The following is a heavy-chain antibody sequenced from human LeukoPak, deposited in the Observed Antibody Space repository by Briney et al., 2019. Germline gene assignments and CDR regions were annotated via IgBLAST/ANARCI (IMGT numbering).Heavy chain of an antibody. CDR2: ISTYNGNA. CDR1: GYSFTNYG. D-gene: IGHD6-19*01. CDR3: ARHLAVAGLNWFDP. J-gene: IGHJ5*02. V-gene: IGHV1-18*01. Sequence: GASVKVCCKASGYSFTNYGISWVRQAPGQGLEWMGWISTYNGNANYAQKVQGRVTMTTDTSTSTAYMDLRSLRFDDTAVYYCARHLAVAGLNWFDPWGQGTLVTVSS.